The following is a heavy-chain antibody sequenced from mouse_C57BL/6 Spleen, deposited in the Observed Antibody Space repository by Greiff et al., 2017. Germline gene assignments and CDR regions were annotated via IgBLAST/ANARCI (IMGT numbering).Heavy chain of an antibody. J-gene: IGHJ4*01. CDR3: AKNSPGYYAMDY. CDR2: IWRGGST. Sequence: VQLVESGPGLVQPSQSLSITCTVSGFSLTSYGVHWVRQSPGKGLEWLGVIWRGGSTDYNAAFMSRLSITKDNSKSQVFFKMNSLQADDTAIYYCAKNSPGYYAMDYWGQGTSVTVSS. V-gene: IGHV2-5*01. CDR1: GFSLTSYG.